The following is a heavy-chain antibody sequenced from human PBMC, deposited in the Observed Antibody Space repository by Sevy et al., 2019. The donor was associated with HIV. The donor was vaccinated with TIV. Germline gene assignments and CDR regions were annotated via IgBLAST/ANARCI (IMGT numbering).Heavy chain of an antibody. CDR1: GGSITSLY. CDR3: AGENAWGRGYS. V-gene: IGHV4-59*08. J-gene: IGHJ4*02. CDR2: IYYNGHI. Sequence: SEILSLTCTVSGGSITSLYWNWIRQPPGKGLEWIANIYYNGHINYNPSLKSRVTLSLVTSKNHFSLRLSSVTAADTAMYYCAGENAWGRGYSWGQGTLVTVSS. D-gene: IGHD1-26*01.